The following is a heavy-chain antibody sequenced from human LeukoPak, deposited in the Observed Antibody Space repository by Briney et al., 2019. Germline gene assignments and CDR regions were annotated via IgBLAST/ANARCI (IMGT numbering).Heavy chain of an antibody. CDR3: ASVSRQWVSTSPLVPFDY. Sequence: GGSLRLSCAASGFTFSSYSMNWVRQAPGKGLEWVSYISSSSSTIYYADSVKGRFTISRDNAKNSLYLQMNSLRAEDTAVYYCASVSRQWVSTSPLVPFDYWGQGTLVTVSS. D-gene: IGHD2-2*01. J-gene: IGHJ4*02. V-gene: IGHV3-48*01. CDR1: GFTFSSYS. CDR2: ISSSSSTI.